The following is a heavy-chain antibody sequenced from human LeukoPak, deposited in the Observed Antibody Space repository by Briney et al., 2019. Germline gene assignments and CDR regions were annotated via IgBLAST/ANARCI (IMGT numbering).Heavy chain of an antibody. CDR3: ERSGWELYYYYMDV. CDR2: IIPIFGTA. D-gene: IGHD1-26*01. V-gene: IGHV1-69*05. J-gene: IGHJ6*03. CDR1: GGTFSSYA. Sequence: SVKVSCKASGGTFSSYAISLVRQAPGQGLEWMGGIIPIFGTANYAQKFQGRVTITTDESTSTAYIELSSLRSEDTAVYYCERSGWELYYYYMDVWGKGTTVTVSS.